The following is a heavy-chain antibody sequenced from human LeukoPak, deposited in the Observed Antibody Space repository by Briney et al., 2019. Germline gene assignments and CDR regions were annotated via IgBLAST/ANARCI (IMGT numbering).Heavy chain of an antibody. D-gene: IGHD2-2*01. J-gene: IGHJ3*02. CDR2: IKQDGSEK. CDR3: ARAPVYRSSTSCNGAFDI. V-gene: IGHV3-7*01. CDR1: GFTFSSYW. Sequence: GGSLRLSCGASGFTFSSYWMGWVRQAPGKGREGVANIKQDGSEKYYVGSVKGRFTISRDNAKNSLYLQMNSLRAEDTAVYYCARAPVYRSSTSCNGAFDIWGQGTMVTVSS.